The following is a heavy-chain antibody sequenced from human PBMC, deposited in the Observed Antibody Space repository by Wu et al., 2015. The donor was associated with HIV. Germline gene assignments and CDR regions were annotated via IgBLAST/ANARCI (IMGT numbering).Heavy chain of an antibody. CDR1: DDTLDTNG. CDR3: ARGGNIRYARMDV. J-gene: IGHJ6*02. CDR2: ISGSGIHT. V-gene: IGHV1-18*04. D-gene: IGHD2-2*01. Sequence: QLVQSGDEVKRPGASVKVSCKASDDTLDTNGISWVRQAPGQGLEWMGWISGSGIHTNYAQNFQARVTMTSDTSTTTAYMELRSLTPDDTAVYYCARGGNIRYARMDVWGQGITVTVSS.